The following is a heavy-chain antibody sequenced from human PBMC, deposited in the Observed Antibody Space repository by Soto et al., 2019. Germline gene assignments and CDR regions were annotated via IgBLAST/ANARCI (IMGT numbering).Heavy chain of an antibody. CDR2: IYPGDSDT. Sequence: GESLKISCNGSGYSFTSYWIGWVRQMPGKGLEWMGIIYPGDSDTIYSSSFQGQVTISADKSISTAYLQWSSLKASDTTMSYCARPGAPSTVSGDYYCGMKVWGRRPRVAVST. CDR1: GYSFTSYW. J-gene: IGHJ6*01. V-gene: IGHV5-51*01. CDR3: ARPGAPSTVSGDYYCGMKV. D-gene: IGHD2-8*02.